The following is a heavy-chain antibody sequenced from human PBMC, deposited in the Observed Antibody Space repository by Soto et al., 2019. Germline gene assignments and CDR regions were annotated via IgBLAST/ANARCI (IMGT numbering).Heavy chain of an antibody. CDR3: ARPARLVDV. CDR1: GDSITKHY. Sequence: SETLSLTCTVSGDSITKHYWTWIRQPPGKGLEYIGYIFYTGDINYNPSLKSRVTISIDTSKNQFSLKLASVTAADTAIYYCARPARLVDVWGQGTIVTVSS. V-gene: IGHV4-59*11. CDR2: IFYTGDI. J-gene: IGHJ3*01.